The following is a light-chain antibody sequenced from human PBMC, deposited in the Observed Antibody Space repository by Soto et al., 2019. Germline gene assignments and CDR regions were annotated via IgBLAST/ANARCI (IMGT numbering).Light chain of an antibody. Sequence: EIVLTQSPGTLSLSPGERSTLSCRASQSVSSSYLAWYQQKPGQAPRLLIYGASSRATGIPDRFSGSGSGTDFTLTIRRLEPEDFAVYYCQQYGSSPLFTFGPGNTVDIK. V-gene: IGKV3-20*01. J-gene: IGKJ3*01. CDR2: GAS. CDR1: QSVSSSY. CDR3: QQYGSSPLFT.